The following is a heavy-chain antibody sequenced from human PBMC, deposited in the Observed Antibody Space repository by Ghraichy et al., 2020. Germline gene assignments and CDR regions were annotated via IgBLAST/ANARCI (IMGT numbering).Heavy chain of an antibody. CDR3: ARMAKNWNDLGY. Sequence: SETLSLTCTVSGGSMNNFYWNWIRQPPGKGLEWIGYIYTSGITNYNPSLKSRVTISLDTSKNRFSLKLNSVTAADTAVYYCARMAKNWNDLGYWGQGTLVTVSS. V-gene: IGHV4-4*09. CDR2: IYTSGIT. J-gene: IGHJ4*02. D-gene: IGHD1-1*01. CDR1: GGSMNNFY.